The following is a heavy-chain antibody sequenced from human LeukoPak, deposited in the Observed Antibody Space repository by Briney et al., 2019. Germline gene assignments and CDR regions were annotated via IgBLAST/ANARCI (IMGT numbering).Heavy chain of an antibody. CDR2: ISYDGSNK. D-gene: IGHD5-12*01. CDR3: AKEVVASY. Sequence: GGSLRLSCAASGFTFSSYGMHWVRQAPGKGLEWVAVISYDGSNKYYADSVKGRFTISRDNSKNTLYLQMNSLRAEDTAVYYCAKEVVASYWGQGTLVTVSS. J-gene: IGHJ4*02. CDR1: GFTFSSYG. V-gene: IGHV3-30*18.